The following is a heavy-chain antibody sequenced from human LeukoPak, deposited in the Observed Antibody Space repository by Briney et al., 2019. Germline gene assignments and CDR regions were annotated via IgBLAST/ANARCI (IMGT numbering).Heavy chain of an antibody. CDR3: ARTDPMVRGVFYWFDP. V-gene: IGHV1-69*13. J-gene: IGHJ5*02. CDR2: IIPIFGTA. CDR1: GYTFTSYY. Sequence: ASVKVSCKASGYTFTSYYMHWVRQAPGQGLEWMGGIIPIFGTANYAQKFQGRVTITADESTSTAYMELSSLRSEDTAVYYCARTDPMVRGVFYWFDPWGQGTLVTVSS. D-gene: IGHD3-10*01.